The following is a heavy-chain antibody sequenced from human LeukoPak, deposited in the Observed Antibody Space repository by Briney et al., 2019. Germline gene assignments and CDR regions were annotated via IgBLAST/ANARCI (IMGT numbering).Heavy chain of an antibody. CDR3: ASGRGPDYFATSGVDY. J-gene: IGHJ4*02. V-gene: IGHV4-31*03. CDR1: GRSISSGGYH. CDR2: IYYSGST. Sequence: SSETLSLTCTVSGRSISSGGYHWSWIRQHPGKGLEWIGYIYYSGSTYYNPSLKSRVSMSVDTSKNQFSLKLSSVTAADTAVYYCASGRGPDYFATSGVDYWGQGTLVTVSS. D-gene: IGHD3-22*01.